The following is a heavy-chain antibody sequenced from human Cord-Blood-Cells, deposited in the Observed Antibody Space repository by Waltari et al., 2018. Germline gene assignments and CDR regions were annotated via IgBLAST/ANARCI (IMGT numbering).Heavy chain of an antibody. CDR3: ARDGSNGGAGGGFDY. D-gene: IGHD3-10*01. J-gene: IGHJ4*02. CDR2: SRTHRCST. Sequence: QVQLVQSGAEVKKPGASVKVSCKASGYTFTSYGISWVRQAPGQGLEWMGWSRTHRCSTNERREREGRDTMATDPSTSTADMERRSLRSDDTAGYYCARDGSNGGAGGGFDYWGQGTLVTVSS. CDR1: GYTFTSYG. V-gene: IGHV1-18*01.